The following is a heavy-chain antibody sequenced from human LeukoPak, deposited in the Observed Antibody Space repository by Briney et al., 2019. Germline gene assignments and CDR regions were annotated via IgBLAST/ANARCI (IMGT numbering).Heavy chain of an antibody. V-gene: IGHV3-48*01. CDR1: GFTFRSYS. J-gene: IGHJ4*02. CDR2: ISSSSSTI. Sequence: GGSLRLSCAASGFTFRSYSMNWVRQAPGKGLEWVSYISSSSSTIYYADSVKGRFTISRDNAKNSLYLQMNSLRAEDTAVYYCARPGIAAAGSYYFDYWGQGTLVTVSS. D-gene: IGHD6-13*01. CDR3: ARPGIAAAGSYYFDY.